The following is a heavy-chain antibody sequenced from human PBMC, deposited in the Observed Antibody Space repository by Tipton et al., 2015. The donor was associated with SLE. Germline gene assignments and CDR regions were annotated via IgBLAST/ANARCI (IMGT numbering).Heavy chain of an antibody. CDR1: GGSISSGSYY. V-gene: IGHV4-61*02. J-gene: IGHJ4*02. D-gene: IGHD6-13*01. Sequence: TLSLTCTVSGGSISSGSYYWSWIRQPAGKGLEWIGRIYTSGSTNYNPSLKSRVTISVDTSKNQFSLKLSSMTAADTAVYYCARAMWSSSWFYYFDYWGQGTLVTVSS. CDR2: IYTSGST. CDR3: ARAMWSSSWFYYFDY.